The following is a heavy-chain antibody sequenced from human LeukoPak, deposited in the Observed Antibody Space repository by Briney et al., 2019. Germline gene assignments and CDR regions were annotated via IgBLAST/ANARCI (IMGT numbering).Heavy chain of an antibody. CDR3: ARGLRQQLGFFDY. CDR2: ISSSGGTT. CDR1: GFTFNSYA. D-gene: IGHD6-13*01. J-gene: IGHJ4*02. Sequence: GGSLRLSCAASGFTFNSYAMSWVRQAPGKGLEWVSSISSSGGTTYYADSVKGRFAISRDNSKNALYLQMNSLRAEDTAVYYCARGLRQQLGFFDYWGQGTLVTVSS. V-gene: IGHV3-23*01.